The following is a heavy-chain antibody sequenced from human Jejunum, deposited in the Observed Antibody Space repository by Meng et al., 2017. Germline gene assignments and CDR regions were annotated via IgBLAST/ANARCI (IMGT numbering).Heavy chain of an antibody. CDR1: GFTFSSPT. J-gene: IGHJ4*02. V-gene: IGHV3-23*01. Sequence: GGSLRLSCAASGFTFSSPTMSWVRQAPGKGLEWVSAIGRGTDTYYADSVKGRFTISRDNSKNTLYLQMNSLRAEDTAVYYCAKRYYSDSSGYLGSIDYWGQGTLVTVSS. CDR3: AKRYYSDSSGYLGSIDY. CDR2: IGRGTDT. D-gene: IGHD3-22*01.